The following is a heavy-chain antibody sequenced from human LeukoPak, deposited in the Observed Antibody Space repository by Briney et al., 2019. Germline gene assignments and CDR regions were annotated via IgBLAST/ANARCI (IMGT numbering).Heavy chain of an antibody. CDR1: GGSISSGDYY. Sequence: SETLSLTCTVSGGSISSGDYYWSWIRQPPGKGLEWIGYIYYSGSTYYNPSLKSRVTISVDTSKNQFSLKLSSVTAADTAVYYCARVGGGSKFYYYYGMDVWGQGTTVTVSS. CDR3: ARVGGGSKFYYYYGMDV. CDR2: IYYSGST. D-gene: IGHD3-10*01. V-gene: IGHV4-30-4*01. J-gene: IGHJ6*02.